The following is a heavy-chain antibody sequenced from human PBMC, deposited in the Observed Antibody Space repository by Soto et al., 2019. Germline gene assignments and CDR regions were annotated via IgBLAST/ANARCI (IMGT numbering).Heavy chain of an antibody. J-gene: IGHJ4*02. CDR3: ARVTGALRGVDY. CDR2: ISAYLGKT. D-gene: IGHD1-20*01. V-gene: IGHV1-18*01. CDR1: GYTFTSYG. Sequence: GASVKVSCKASGYTFTSYGISWVRQAPGQGLEWMGWISAYLGKTNYAQKFQGRVTITTDKSTSTAYMELSSLRSEDTAVYYCARVTGALRGVDYWGQGTLVTVSS.